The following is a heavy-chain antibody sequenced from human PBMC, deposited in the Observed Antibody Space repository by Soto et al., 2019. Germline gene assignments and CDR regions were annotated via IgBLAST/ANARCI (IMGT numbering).Heavy chain of an antibody. CDR3: ARGRNGHNYDAFDI. CDR2: IYYSGPT. V-gene: IGHV4-59*13. CDR1: GGSSNNYY. Sequence: SETLSLTCTVSGGSSNNYYWRWIRQPPGKGRECIGYIYYSGPTNYNPSLNSRVSISVDTSKNKFSLNLSSVTAADAAVYYCARGRNGHNYDAFDIWGQGTMV. J-gene: IGHJ3*02. D-gene: IGHD2-8*01.